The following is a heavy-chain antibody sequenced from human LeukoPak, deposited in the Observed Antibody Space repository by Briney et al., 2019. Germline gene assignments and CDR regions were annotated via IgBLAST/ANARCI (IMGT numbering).Heavy chain of an antibody. J-gene: IGHJ5*02. CDR2: ISGSGGST. V-gene: IGHV3-23*01. CDR3: AKDGLTGYYTAWFDP. D-gene: IGHD3-9*01. CDR1: GFTFSSYG. Sequence: SGGSLRLSCAASGFTFSSYGMSWVRQAPGKGLEWVSAISGSGGSTYYADSVKGRFTISRDNSKNTLYLQMNSLRAEDTAVYYCAKDGLTGYYTAWFDPWGQGTLVTVSS.